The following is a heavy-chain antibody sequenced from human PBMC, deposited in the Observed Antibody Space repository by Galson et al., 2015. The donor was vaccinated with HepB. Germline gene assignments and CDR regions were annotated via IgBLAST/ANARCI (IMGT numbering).Heavy chain of an antibody. CDR3: ARERADAFDI. V-gene: IGHV3-30-3*01. CDR2: ISYDGSNK. Sequence: SLRLSCAASGFTFSSYAMHWVRQAPGKGLEWVAVISYDGSNKHYADSVKGRFTISRDNSKNTLYLQMNSLRAEDTAVYYCARERADAFDIWGQGTMVTVSS. J-gene: IGHJ3*02. CDR1: GFTFSSYA.